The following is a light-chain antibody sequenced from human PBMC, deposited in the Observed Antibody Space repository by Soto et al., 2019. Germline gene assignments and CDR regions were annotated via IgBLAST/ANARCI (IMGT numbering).Light chain of an antibody. CDR3: HQRSNWPLT. V-gene: IGKV3-11*01. J-gene: IGKJ1*01. CDR1: QSVSSY. Sequence: EIVLTQSPSTLSFSPLERCTLSCRASQSVSSYLAWYQQKPGQAPRLLIYDASNRATGIPARFSGSGSGTDFTLTISSLEPEDFAVYYCHQRSNWPLTFGQGTKVDIK. CDR2: DAS.